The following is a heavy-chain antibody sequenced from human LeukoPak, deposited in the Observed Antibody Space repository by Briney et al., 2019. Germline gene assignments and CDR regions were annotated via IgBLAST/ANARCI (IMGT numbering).Heavy chain of an antibody. V-gene: IGHV1-18*01. J-gene: IGHJ5*01. CDR3: ARGAGYCSSTSRPYGDYALICS. Sequence: ASVKVSCKASGYTFTIYGISWVRQAHGQGGEWMGWISAYNGNTNYVQKLQDRVTMTTDTSTTTTNIELRSLRSDDTAVYYCARGAGYCSSTSRPYGDYALICSSGQRTLVTASS. D-gene: IGHD2-2*01. CDR2: ISAYNGNT. CDR1: GYTFTIYG.